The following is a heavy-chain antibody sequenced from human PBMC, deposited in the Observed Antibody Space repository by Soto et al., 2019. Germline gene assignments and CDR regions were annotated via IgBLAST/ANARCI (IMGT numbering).Heavy chain of an antibody. CDR3: ASGDAWGVLLAY. V-gene: IGHV4-31*03. CDR2: IYFSGST. D-gene: IGHD2-21*02. J-gene: IGHJ4*02. CDR1: GASVNSGGYY. Sequence: QVQLQESGPGLVEPSQTLSLTCTVSGASVNSGGYYWRWVRQLPGKGLEWIGYIYFSGSTYYNPSLESRLSILQDTSQNQFSLRLSSMSAADTALYYCASGDAWGVLLAYWGQGVLVTVAS.